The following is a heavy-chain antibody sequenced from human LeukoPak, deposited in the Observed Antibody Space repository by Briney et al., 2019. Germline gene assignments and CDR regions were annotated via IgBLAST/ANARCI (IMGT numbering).Heavy chain of an antibody. CDR1: GFTFSSYS. V-gene: IGHV3-21*01. CDR2: ISSSSSYI. CDR3: AREKWIDAFDI. J-gene: IGHJ3*02. D-gene: IGHD5-12*01. Sequence: GGSLRLSCAASGFTFSSYSMNWVRQAPGKGLEWVSSISSSSSYIYYADSVKGRFTISRDNAKNSLYLQMNSLRAEDTAVYYCAREKWIDAFDIWGQGTMVTVSS.